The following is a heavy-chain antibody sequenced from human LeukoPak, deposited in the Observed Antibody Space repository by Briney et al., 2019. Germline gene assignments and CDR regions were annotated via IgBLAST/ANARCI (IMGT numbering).Heavy chain of an antibody. D-gene: IGHD5-12*01. CDR3: TTDSGYSGYDFRDY. CDR1: GFTFSNAW. J-gene: IGHJ4*02. V-gene: IGHV3-15*01. CDR2: IKSKTDGGTT. Sequence: GGSLRLSCAASGFTFSNAWMSWVRQAPGKGLEWVGRIKSKTDGGTTGYAAPVKGRFTISRDDSKNTLYLQMNSLKTEDTAVYYCTTDSGYSGYDFRDYWGQGTLVTVSS.